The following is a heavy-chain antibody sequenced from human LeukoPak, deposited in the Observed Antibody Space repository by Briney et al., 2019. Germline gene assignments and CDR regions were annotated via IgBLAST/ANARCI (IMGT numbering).Heavy chain of an antibody. CDR1: GFALKSYS. J-gene: IGHJ5*01. V-gene: IGHV3-21*01. CDR2: ISSTSAYI. CDR3: ARVAVSGPTGWFDS. D-gene: IGHD2-8*02. Sequence: GGSLRLSCAGSGFALKSYSLTWVRQASGKGLEWVSSISSTSAYIHYADSVKGRFTISRDNVDNVVYLEMNSLGAEDTATYYCARVAVSGPTGWFDSWGQGTLAIVSS.